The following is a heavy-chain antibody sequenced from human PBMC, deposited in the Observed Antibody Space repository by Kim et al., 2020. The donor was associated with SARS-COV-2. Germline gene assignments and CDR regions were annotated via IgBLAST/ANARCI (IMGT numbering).Heavy chain of an antibody. CDR1: GFTFNNAW. V-gene: IGHV3-15*01. CDR3: SRDYYYTMNV. D-gene: IGHD2-21*01. Sequence: GGSLRLSCAASGFTFNNAWMHWVRQAPGKGLEWVARIKSKIAGGTTDYAAPVEGRFTISRDDSKTTVSLQMNSLQTEDTAVYFCSRDYYYTMNVWGQGTT. J-gene: IGHJ6*02. CDR2: IKSKIAGGTT.